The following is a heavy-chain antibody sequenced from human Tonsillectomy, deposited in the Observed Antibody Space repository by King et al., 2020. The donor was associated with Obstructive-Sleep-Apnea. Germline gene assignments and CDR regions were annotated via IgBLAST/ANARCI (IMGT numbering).Heavy chain of an antibody. CDR2: IYHSGST. CDR1: GGSISSSNW. J-gene: IGHJ6*02. Sequence: QLQESGPGLVKPSGTLSLTCAVSGGSISSSNWWSWVRQPPGKGLEWIGEIYHSGSTNYNPSLKSRVTISVDKSKNQFSLKLSSVTAADTAVYYCARDGSNVDTAMAGDYYGMDVWGQGTTVTVSS. CDR3: ARDGSNVDTAMAGDYYGMDV. V-gene: IGHV4-4*02. D-gene: IGHD5-18*01.